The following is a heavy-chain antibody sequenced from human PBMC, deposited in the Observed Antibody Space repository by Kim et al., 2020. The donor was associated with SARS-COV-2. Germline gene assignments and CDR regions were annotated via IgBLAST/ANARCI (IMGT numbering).Heavy chain of an antibody. D-gene: IGHD6-13*01. Sequence: SFQGQVTISADKSISTAYLQWSSLKASDTAMYYCATAPWRIAAAGYYFDYWGQGTLVTVSS. CDR3: ATAPWRIAAAGYYFDY. J-gene: IGHJ4*02. V-gene: IGHV5-51*01.